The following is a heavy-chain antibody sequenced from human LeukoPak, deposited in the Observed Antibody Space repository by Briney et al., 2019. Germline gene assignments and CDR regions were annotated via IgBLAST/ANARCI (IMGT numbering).Heavy chain of an antibody. CDR2: ISYDGSNK. J-gene: IGHJ4*02. V-gene: IGHV3-30*14. D-gene: IGHD2-21*02. Sequence: GGSLRLFCEASGFTFSRDVMHWVRQAPGKGLEWVAVISYDGSNKYYADSVKGRFTISRDNSKNTLYLQMSSLRAEDTAVYYCARVVVVTATLDYWGQGTLVTVSS. CDR1: GFTFSRDV. CDR3: ARVVVVTATLDY.